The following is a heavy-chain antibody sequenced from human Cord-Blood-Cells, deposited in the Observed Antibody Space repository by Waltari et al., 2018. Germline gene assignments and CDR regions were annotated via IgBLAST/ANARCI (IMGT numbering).Heavy chain of an antibody. CDR2: IHHSGST. Sequence: QVQLQQWGAGLLKPSETLSLTCAVYGWSFSGYSWSWIRQPPGTGLEWIGEIHHSGSTNYNPSLKSRVTISVDTSKNQFSLKLSSVTAADTAVYYCARAVAAARYFQHWGQGTLVTVSS. V-gene: IGHV4-34*01. CDR3: ARAVAAARYFQH. CDR1: GWSFSGYS. J-gene: IGHJ1*01. D-gene: IGHD6-13*01.